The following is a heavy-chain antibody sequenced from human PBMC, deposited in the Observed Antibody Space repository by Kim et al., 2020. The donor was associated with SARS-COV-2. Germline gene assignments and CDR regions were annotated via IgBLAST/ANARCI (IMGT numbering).Heavy chain of an antibody. CDR1: GFTFSSSS. CDR3: AGVGVGVTGDRVDYFDY. D-gene: IGHD2-21*02. V-gene: IGHV3-21*01. CDR2: ISSSSSYI. Sequence: GGSLRLSCAASGFTFSSSSMNWVRQAPGKGLEWVSSISSSSSYISYADSVKGRFTISSDNAKNSLYLQMNSLRAEDTAVYYCAGVGVGVTGDRVDYFDYWGQGTLVTVSS. J-gene: IGHJ4*02.